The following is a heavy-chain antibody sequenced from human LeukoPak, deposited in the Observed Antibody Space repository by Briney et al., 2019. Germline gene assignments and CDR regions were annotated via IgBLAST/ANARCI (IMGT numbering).Heavy chain of an antibody. D-gene: IGHD6-19*01. Sequence: SETLSLTCTVSGGSISSYYWSWIRQPPGKGLEWIGYIYYSGSTNYNPSLKSRVTISVDMSKNQFSLTLSSVTAADTAVYYCARSYSGGWYFDYWGQGTLVTVSS. CDR2: IYYSGST. V-gene: IGHV4-59*08. CDR3: ARSYSGGWYFDY. J-gene: IGHJ4*02. CDR1: GGSISSYY.